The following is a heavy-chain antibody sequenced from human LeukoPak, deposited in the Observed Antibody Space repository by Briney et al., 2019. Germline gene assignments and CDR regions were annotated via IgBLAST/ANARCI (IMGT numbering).Heavy chain of an antibody. Sequence: ADTLSLTCTVSVGSISSSSYYWGWIRQPPGKGLEWIGIIYYSGSIYYNPYLTSRVTISDDTYKNQISLKLSSVTAADTAVYYCARAAYGSGSYSGFDYWGQGALVTVSS. J-gene: IGHJ4*02. CDR2: IYYSGSI. CDR3: ARAAYGSGSYSGFDY. D-gene: IGHD3-10*01. CDR1: VGSISSSSYY. V-gene: IGHV4-39*02.